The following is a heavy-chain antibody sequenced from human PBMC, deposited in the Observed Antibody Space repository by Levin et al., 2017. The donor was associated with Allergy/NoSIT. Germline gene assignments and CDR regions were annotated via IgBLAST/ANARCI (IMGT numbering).Heavy chain of an antibody. D-gene: IGHD4-17*01. Sequence: GGSLRLSCAASGFTFSNAWMSWVRQAPGKGLEWVGRIKSKTDGGTTDYAAPVKGRFTISRDDSKNTLYLQMNSLKTEDTAVYYCTRCYGDYYLDAFDSWGQGTMVTVSS. V-gene: IGHV3-15*01. CDR1: GFTFSNAW. CDR2: IKSKTDGGTT. CDR3: TRCYGDYYLDAFDS. J-gene: IGHJ3*02.